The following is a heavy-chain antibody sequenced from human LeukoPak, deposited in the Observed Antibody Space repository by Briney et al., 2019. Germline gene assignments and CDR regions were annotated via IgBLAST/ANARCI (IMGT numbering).Heavy chain of an antibody. Sequence: GGTLRLSCAASGFTFSTYTMNWVTQAPGKGLEWVSTISSSSSYIYSGDSVKGRFTISRDNAKNSLYLQMDSLRAEDTAVYYCATAPYDSTGYETPLAFDIWGQGTMVTVSS. CDR3: ATAPYDSTGYETPLAFDI. V-gene: IGHV3-21*01. CDR1: GFTFSTYT. CDR2: ISSSSSYI. D-gene: IGHD3-22*01. J-gene: IGHJ3*02.